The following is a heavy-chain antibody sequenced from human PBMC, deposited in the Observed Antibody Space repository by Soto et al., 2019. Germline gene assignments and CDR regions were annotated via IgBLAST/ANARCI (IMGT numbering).Heavy chain of an antibody. J-gene: IGHJ4*02. D-gene: IGHD3-9*01. V-gene: IGHV4-59*01. CDR1: GGSINNYY. CDR2: ISYSGST. Sequence: SETLSLTCTVSGGSINNYYWSWIRQPPGMGLEWIGCISYSGSTNYNPSLKSRVALSVDTSKNQFSLKLSSVTAADTAVYYCARGVRYFDWLLPFYIDYWGQGTPVTVSS. CDR3: ARGVRYFDWLLPFYIDY.